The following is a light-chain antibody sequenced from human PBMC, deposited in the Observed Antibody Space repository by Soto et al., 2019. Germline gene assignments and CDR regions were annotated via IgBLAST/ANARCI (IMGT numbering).Light chain of an antibody. Sequence: DIQMTQSPSSLSASVGDRVTITCRASQSISSYLNWYQQKPGKAPKLLIYAASSLQSGVPSRFSGSGSETDFTLIISSLQPEDFATYYCQQSSSTPNTFGGGTKVEIK. CDR1: QSISSY. CDR3: QQSSSTPNT. CDR2: AAS. V-gene: IGKV1-39*01. J-gene: IGKJ4*01.